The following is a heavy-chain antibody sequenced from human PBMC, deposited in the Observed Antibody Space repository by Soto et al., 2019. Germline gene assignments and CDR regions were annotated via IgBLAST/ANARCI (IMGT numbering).Heavy chain of an antibody. V-gene: IGHV3-23*01. CDR2: LSSSGGST. Sequence: EVQLLESGGDLIQPGGSLRLSCAASGFTFSSYAMSWVRQAPGKGLGWVEGLSSSGGSTCYADSVTGRFTISRDKSRNTMYLQKNSLRAEDTAIYYCANYQRMTHPRPYFDYWGQGTLVTVSS. CDR1: GFTFSSYA. CDR3: ANYQRMTHPRPYFDY. D-gene: IGHD1-1*01. J-gene: IGHJ4*02.